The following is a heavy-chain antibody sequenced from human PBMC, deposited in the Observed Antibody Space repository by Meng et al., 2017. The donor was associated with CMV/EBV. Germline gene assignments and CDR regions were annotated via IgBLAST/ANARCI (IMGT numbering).Heavy chain of an antibody. V-gene: IGHV4-39*07. CDR3: ARDRHGGNSDYFDY. CDR2: IYYSGST. J-gene: IGHJ4*02. D-gene: IGHD4-23*01. Sequence: LETLSLTCTVPGGSISSSSYYWGWIRQPPGKGLEWIGSIYYSGSTYYNPSLKSRVTISVDTSKNQFSLKLSSVTAADTAVYYCARDRHGGNSDYFDYWGQGTLVTVSS. CDR1: GGSISSSSYY.